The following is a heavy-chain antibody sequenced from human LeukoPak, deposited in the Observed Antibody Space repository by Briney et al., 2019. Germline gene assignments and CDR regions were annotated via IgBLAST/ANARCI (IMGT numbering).Heavy chain of an antibody. CDR3: ARLAGVVGKRYFDY. V-gene: IGHV4-39*01. D-gene: IGHD1-1*01. J-gene: IGHJ4*02. CDR2: IYYSGSN. CDR1: GGSISSSSYY. Sequence: SETLSLTCTVSGGSISSSSYYWGWIRQPPGKGLEWSANIYYSGSNYYNPSLKSRVTISVDTSKNQFSLKLSSVTAADTAVYYCARLAGVVGKRYFDYWGQGTLVTVSS.